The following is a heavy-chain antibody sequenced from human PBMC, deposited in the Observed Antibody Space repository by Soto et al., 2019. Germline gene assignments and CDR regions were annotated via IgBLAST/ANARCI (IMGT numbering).Heavy chain of an antibody. CDR1: GGTFSSYA. J-gene: IGHJ4*02. CDR2: IIPIFGTA. Sequence: SVKVSCKASGGTFSSYAISWVRQAPGQGLEWMGGIIPIFGTANYAQKFQGRVTITADEPTSTAYMELSSLRSEDTAVYYCARKPVYDSSGYYLDYWGQGTLVTVSS. D-gene: IGHD3-22*01. CDR3: ARKPVYDSSGYYLDY. V-gene: IGHV1-69*13.